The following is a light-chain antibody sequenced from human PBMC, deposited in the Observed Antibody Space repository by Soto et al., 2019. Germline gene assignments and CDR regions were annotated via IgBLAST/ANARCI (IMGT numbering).Light chain of an antibody. V-gene: IGKV1-5*03. Sequence: DIQMTQSPSTLSASVGDRVTITCRASQTVYNWLAWYQQKPGKAPNLLIYKASTLETGVPSRFSGTGSGTECTLTITSLQPDDFATYFCQQYDSYPLTFGGGTKVEIK. CDR3: QQYDSYPLT. J-gene: IGKJ4*01. CDR2: KAS. CDR1: QTVYNW.